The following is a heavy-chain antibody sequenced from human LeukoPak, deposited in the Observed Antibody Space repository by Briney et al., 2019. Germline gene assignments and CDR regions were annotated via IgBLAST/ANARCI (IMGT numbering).Heavy chain of an antibody. CDR2: IYYSGST. V-gene: IGHV4-39*01. CDR1: GGSISSSSYY. Sequence: SETLSPTCTVSGGSISSSSYYWGWIRQPPGKGLEWIGSIYYSGSTYYNPSLKSRVTISVDTSKNQFSLKLSSVTAADTAVYYCARLARTPYIFDYWGQGTLVTVSS. D-gene: IGHD6-6*01. J-gene: IGHJ4*02. CDR3: ARLARTPYIFDY.